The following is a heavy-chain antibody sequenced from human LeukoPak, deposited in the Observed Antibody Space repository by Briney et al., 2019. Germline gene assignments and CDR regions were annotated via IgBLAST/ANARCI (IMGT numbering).Heavy chain of an antibody. CDR3: ARGSITGTTEIFY. J-gene: IGHJ4*02. CDR2: ISQSGSA. CDR1: GHSISSGYY. Sequence: SETLSLTCSVSGHSISSGYYWGWVRQPPGKGLEWIGSISQSGSAYYSPSLRSRVTISVDTSKNQISLKLSFVTAADTAVYYCARGSITGTTEIFYWGQGTLVTVSS. V-gene: IGHV4-38-2*02. D-gene: IGHD1-7*01.